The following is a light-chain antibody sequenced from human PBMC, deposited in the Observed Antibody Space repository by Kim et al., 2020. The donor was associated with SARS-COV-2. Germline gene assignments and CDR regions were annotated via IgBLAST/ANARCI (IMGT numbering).Light chain of an antibody. CDR2: GAS. V-gene: IGKV3-20*01. J-gene: IGKJ2*01. Sequence: ETVLTQSPGTLSLSPGERGTLSCRASQSIGSSNLAWYQQRPGQAPRLLSYGASNRATGIPDRFSGSGSGTDFTLTISRLEPEDFAIYYCQQYGSSPRTFGQGTKLEI. CDR1: QSIGSSN. CDR3: QQYGSSPRT.